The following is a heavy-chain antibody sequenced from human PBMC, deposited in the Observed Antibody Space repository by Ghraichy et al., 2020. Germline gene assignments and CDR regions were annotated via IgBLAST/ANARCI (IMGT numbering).Heavy chain of an antibody. J-gene: IGHJ6*02. CDR1: GGSISSYY. CDR2: IYYSGST. Sequence: TLSLTCTVSGGSISSYYWSWIRQPPGKGLEWIGYIYYSGSTNYNPSLKSRVTISVDTSKNQFSLKLSSVTAADTAVYYCARVGWTNYGMDVWGQGTTVTVSS. D-gene: IGHD2-15*01. V-gene: IGHV4-59*01. CDR3: ARVGWTNYGMDV.